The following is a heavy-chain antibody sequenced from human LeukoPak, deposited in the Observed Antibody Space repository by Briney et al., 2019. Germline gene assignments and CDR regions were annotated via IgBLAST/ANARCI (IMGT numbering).Heavy chain of an antibody. J-gene: IGHJ4*02. CDR3: ARVSSSSGWYYFDY. Sequence: PSETLSLTCTVSGGSISSYYWSWIRQPPGKGLEWIGYIYYSGSTDYNPSLKSRVTISVDTSKNQFSLKLNSVTAADTAVYYCARVSSSSGWYYFDYWGQGTLVTVSS. D-gene: IGHD6-19*01. V-gene: IGHV4-59*01. CDR2: IYYSGST. CDR1: GGSISSYY.